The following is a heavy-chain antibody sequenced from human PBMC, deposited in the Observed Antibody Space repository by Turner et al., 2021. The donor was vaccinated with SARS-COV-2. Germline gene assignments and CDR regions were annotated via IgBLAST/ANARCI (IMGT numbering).Heavy chain of an antibody. CDR3: ARERRGYYAEY. V-gene: IGHV3-30*04. CDR2: ISYDGRNK. J-gene: IGHJ4*02. CDR1: GFSFINYA. D-gene: IGHD3-3*01. Sequence: QVQLVESGGGVVQPGGSLRLACPASGFSFINYAMLWVRQAPGKGLEWVAIISYDGRNKYYADSVKGRFTISRDDSKSTLYLQMNSLRPEDTAIYYCARERRGYYAEYWGQGTLVTVSS.